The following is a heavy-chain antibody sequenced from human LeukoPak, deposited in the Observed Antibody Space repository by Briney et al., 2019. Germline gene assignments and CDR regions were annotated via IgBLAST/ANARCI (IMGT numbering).Heavy chain of an antibody. CDR3: TLYNY. CDR1: GYTFTNQD. V-gene: IGHV1-3*03. Sequence: ASAKVSCKTSGYTFTNQDMHWVRQAPGQGLEWMGCINPGNGDTKYSQEFQGRVTITSDTSASTAYMELSSLRSEDMAVYYCTLYNYWGQGTLVTVSS. J-gene: IGHJ4*02. D-gene: IGHD2-2*02. CDR2: INPGNGDT.